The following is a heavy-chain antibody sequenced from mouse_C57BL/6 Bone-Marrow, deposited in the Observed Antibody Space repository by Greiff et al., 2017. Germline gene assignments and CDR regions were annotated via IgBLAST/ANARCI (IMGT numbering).Heavy chain of an antibody. CDR2: IYPRSGNT. V-gene: IGHV1-81*01. CDR1: GYTFTSYG. J-gene: IGHJ3*01. CDR3: ARSYSNYFWFAY. Sequence: QVQLQQSGAELARPGASVKLSCKASGYTFTSYGISWVKQRTGQGLEWIGEIYPRSGNTYYNEKFKGKATLTADKSSRSAYMELRSRTSEDSAVYFCARSYSNYFWFAYWGQGTLVTVSA. D-gene: IGHD2-5*01.